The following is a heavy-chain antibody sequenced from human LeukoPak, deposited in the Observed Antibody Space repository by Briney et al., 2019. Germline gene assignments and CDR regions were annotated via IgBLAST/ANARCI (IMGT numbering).Heavy chain of an antibody. D-gene: IGHD3-3*01. CDR1: GGSISSSSYY. Sequence: SETLSLTCTVSGGSISSSSYYWGWIRQPPGKGLEWIGSIYYSGSTYYNPSLKSRVTISVDTSKNQFSLKLSSVTAADTAVYYCARGMTFPYYDFRRREDYYYMDVWAKGPRSPSP. V-gene: IGHV4-39*07. J-gene: IGHJ6*03. CDR2: IYYSGST. CDR3: ARGMTFPYYDFRRREDYYYMDV.